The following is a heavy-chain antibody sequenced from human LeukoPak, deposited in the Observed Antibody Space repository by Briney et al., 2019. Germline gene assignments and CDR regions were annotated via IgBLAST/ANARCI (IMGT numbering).Heavy chain of an antibody. J-gene: IGHJ4*02. CDR2: IFYTGGT. CDR3: ARLGFCRGDNCLDDY. Sequence: SETLSLTCTVSGGSVSPYYWSWMRQPPGKGPEYVGYIFYTGGTNYNPSLKRRVTVSLDTSKNQFSLKLSSVTATDTAVYYCARLGFCRGDNCLDDYWGQGTLVTVSS. CDR1: GGSVSPYY. V-gene: IGHV4-59*08. D-gene: IGHD2-15*01.